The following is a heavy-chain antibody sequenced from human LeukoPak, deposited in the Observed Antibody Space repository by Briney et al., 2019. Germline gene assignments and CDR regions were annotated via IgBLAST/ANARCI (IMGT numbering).Heavy chain of an antibody. V-gene: IGHV5-51*01. CDR2: VYPGDSDT. J-gene: IGHJ2*01. CDR3: ARRRDRGRYFDL. D-gene: IGHD6-25*01. CDR1: GYSFTGYW. Sequence: GESLKISCKGSGYSFTGYWIGWVRQMPGKGLEWMGIVYPGDSDTRYSPSFQGQVTISADESITTAYLQWSSLKASDSAIYYCARRRDRGRYFDLWGRGTLVTVSS.